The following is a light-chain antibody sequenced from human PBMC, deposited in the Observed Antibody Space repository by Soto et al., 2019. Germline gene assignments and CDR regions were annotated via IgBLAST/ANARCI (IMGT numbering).Light chain of an antibody. CDR2: AAS. J-gene: IGKJ1*01. V-gene: IGKV3-20*01. CDR3: QQYGSSPKT. CDR1: QTISSTY. Sequence: EIVLTQSPGTLSLSPGDRATLSFRASQTISSTYLAWYQQNPGQAPRLLIYAASTRATGVPDRFSGSGSGTDFTLTISRLEPEDFAVYYCQQYGSSPKTFGQGTKVDIK.